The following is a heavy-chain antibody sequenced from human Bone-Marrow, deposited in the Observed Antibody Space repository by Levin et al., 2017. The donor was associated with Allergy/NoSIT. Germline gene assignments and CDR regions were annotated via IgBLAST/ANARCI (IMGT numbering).Heavy chain of an antibody. CDR3: ARLGSVGEWDSYGSGNIVIDAFDV. V-gene: IGHV3-30*03. D-gene: IGHD3-10*01. CDR2: ISYDGHNK. J-gene: IGHJ3*01. Sequence: GGSLRLSCAASGFSFSSYGIYWVRQSPGKGLELVSIISYDGHNKYYGDSVKGRFTVSRDNSKNTVDLQINSLRHEDTAVYYCARLGSVGEWDSYGSGNIVIDAFDVWGQGTVVTVSS. CDR1: GFSFSSYG.